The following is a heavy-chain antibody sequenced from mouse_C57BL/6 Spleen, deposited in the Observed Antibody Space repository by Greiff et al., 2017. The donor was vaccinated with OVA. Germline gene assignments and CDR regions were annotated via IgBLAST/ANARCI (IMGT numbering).Heavy chain of an antibody. V-gene: IGHV1-55*01. CDR2: IYPGSGST. CDR1: GYTFTSYW. D-gene: IGHD1-1*01. J-gene: IGHJ2*01. Sequence: VQLQQPGAELVKPGASVKMSCKASGYTFTSYWITWVKQRPGQGLEWIGDIYPGSGSTNYNEKFKSKATLTVDTSSSTAYMQLRSLTSEDSAVYYCAREGMYYYGSSYFDYWGQGTTLTVSS. CDR3: AREGMYYYGSSYFDY.